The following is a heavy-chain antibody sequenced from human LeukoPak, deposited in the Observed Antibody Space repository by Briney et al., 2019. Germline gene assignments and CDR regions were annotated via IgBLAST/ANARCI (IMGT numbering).Heavy chain of an antibody. CDR2: IIPIFGTA. J-gene: IGHJ5*02. CDR3: ARERYSSGWPLNWFDP. CDR1: GGTFSSYA. V-gene: IGHV1-69*05. D-gene: IGHD6-19*01. Sequence: SSVKVSCKASGGTFSSYAISWVRQAPGQGLEWMGRIIPIFGTANYAQKFQGRVTITTDESTSTAYMELSSLRSEDTAVYYCARERYSSGWPLNWFDPWGQGTLVTASS.